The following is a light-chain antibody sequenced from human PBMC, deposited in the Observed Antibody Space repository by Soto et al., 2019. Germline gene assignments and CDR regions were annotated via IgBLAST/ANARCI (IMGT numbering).Light chain of an antibody. Sequence: QSSLTQPPSASGSPVQSVTISCTGTKKDICVYDFLSWYQHHPGKAPRLIIYEVVQRPAGVPDRFSGSKSGNTASLTVSGLQATDEADYFCKSYAGSXTYVVGRGTKVXV. J-gene: IGLJ1*01. CDR3: KSYAGSXTYV. CDR2: EVV. CDR1: KKDICVYDF. V-gene: IGLV2-8*01.